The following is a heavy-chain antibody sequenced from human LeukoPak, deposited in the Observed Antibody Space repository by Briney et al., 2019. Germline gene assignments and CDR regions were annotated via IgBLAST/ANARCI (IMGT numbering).Heavy chain of an antibody. D-gene: IGHD3-16*01. CDR3: ARADVMITFGGVPEAFDI. J-gene: IGHJ3*02. CDR2: IYYSGST. CDR1: GGSISSYY. V-gene: IGHV4-59*01. Sequence: YPSETLSLTCTVSGGSISSYYWSWIRQPPGKGLEWIGYIYYSGSTNYNSSLKSRVTISVDTSKNQFSLKLSSVTAADTAVYYCARADVMITFGGVPEAFDIWGQGTMVTVSS.